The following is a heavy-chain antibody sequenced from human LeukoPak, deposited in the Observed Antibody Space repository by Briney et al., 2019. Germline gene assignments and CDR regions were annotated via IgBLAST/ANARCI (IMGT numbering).Heavy chain of an antibody. CDR1: GGSISSYY. J-gene: IGHJ4*02. CDR2: IYYSGST. CDR3: ARRGDSYGTFDY. V-gene: IGHV4-59*08. D-gene: IGHD5-18*01. Sequence: SETLSLTCTVSGGSISSYYWSWIRQPPGKGLEWIGYIYYSGSTNYNPSLKSRVTISVDTSKNQFSLKLSSVTAADTAVYYCARRGDSYGTFDYWGQGTLVTVSS.